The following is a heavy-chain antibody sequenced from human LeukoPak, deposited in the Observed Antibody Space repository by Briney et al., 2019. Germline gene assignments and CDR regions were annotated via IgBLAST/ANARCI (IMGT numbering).Heavy chain of an antibody. CDR2: INTSGGPA. CDR1: GYTFTRYH. D-gene: IGHD3-3*01. J-gene: IGHJ4*02. V-gene: IGHV1-46*01. CDR3: AREAIFGVVREYYFDL. Sequence: ASVTVSCKASGYTFTRYHKHGVRQAPGQGVEGMGVINTSGGPATYAQKFQGRVTLTRDTSTTTVYMEVNSLRSDDTAVYYCAREAIFGVVREYYFDLWGQGTLVTVS.